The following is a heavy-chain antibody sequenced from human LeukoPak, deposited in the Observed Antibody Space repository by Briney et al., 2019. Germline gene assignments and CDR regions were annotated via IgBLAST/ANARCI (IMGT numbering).Heavy chain of an antibody. CDR1: GFTFSSYA. D-gene: IGHD5-12*01. CDR2: ISGSGGST. Sequence: PGGSLRLSCAASGFTFSSYAMSWVRQAPGKGLEWVSAISGSGGSTYYADPVKGRFTISRDNSKNTLYLQMNSLRAEDTAVYYCAKDSTPRIDIVATIPSYYYYYGMDVWGQGTTVTVSS. J-gene: IGHJ6*02. V-gene: IGHV3-23*01. CDR3: AKDSTPRIDIVATIPSYYYYYGMDV.